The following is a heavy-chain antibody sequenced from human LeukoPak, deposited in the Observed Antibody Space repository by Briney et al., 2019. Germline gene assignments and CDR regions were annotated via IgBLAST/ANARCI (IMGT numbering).Heavy chain of an antibody. V-gene: IGHV3-21*01. J-gene: IGHJ4*02. CDR2: ISSSSLYI. CDR3: ARDLYRIVVVPHYFDY. Sequence: PGESLRLSCATSGFTFSSYSMNWVRQAPGKALEWVSSISSSSLYIYYADSVRGRFTISRDNSKNTLYLQMNSLRAEDTAVYYCARDLYRIVVVPHYFDYWGQGTLVTVSS. D-gene: IGHD3-22*01. CDR1: GFTFSSYS.